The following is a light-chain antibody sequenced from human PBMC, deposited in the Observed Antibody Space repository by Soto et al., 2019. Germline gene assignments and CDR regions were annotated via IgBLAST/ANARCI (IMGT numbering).Light chain of an antibody. CDR1: SSNNGSNY. CDR3: AAWDDSLSGYYV. J-gene: IGLJ1*01. V-gene: IGLV1-47*02. CDR2: GNN. Sequence: QSVLTPPPSASGTPGQSGTISCYGSSSNNGSNYVYGDQQLPGTAPKLRLDGNNQLPSAVPDRFSGSKSGTSACLAISGLRSEDDADYYCAAWDDSLSGYYVFGTGTKLTVL.